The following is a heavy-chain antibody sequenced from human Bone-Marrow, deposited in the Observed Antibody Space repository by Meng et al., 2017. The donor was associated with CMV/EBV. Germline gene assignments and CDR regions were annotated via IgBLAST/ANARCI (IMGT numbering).Heavy chain of an antibody. V-gene: IGHV4-31*02. CDR2: IYHSGST. CDR1: GFTFSSYW. Sequence: LRLSCAASGFTFSSYWMHWIRQHPGKGLEWIGYIYHSGSTYYNPSLKSRLTISVDTSKNQFSLKLASVTAADTAVYYCARAYDFWSGINFWGQGALVTVSS. J-gene: IGHJ4*02. D-gene: IGHD3-3*01. CDR3: ARAYDFWSGINF.